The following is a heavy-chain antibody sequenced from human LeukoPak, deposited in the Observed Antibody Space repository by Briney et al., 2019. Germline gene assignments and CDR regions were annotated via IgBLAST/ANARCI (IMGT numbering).Heavy chain of an antibody. V-gene: IGHV4-30-2*01. CDR3: ARTVTTTHFDY. D-gene: IGHD4-11*01. Sequence: SETLSLTCAVSGGSISSSGYSWSWIRQPPRKGLEWIGYIYHSGGTYYNPSLKSRVTISVDRSSNQFSLKLTSVTAADTAVYYCARTVTTTHFDYWGQGALVTVSS. CDR2: IYHSGGT. CDR1: GGSISSSGYS. J-gene: IGHJ4*02.